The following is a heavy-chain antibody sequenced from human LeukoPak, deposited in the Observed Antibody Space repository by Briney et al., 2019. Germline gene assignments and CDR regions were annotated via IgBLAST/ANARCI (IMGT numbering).Heavy chain of an antibody. V-gene: IGHV1-69*13. D-gene: IGHD2-2*01. J-gene: IGHJ6*03. CDR3: ARGYCSSTSCLYYYYYLDV. CDR1: GYTFTGYY. CDR2: IIPIFGTA. Sequence: GASVKVSCKASGYTFTGYYMHWVRQAPGQGLEWMGGIIPIFGTANYAQKFQGRVTITADESTSTAYMELSSLRSEDTAVYYCARGYCSSTSCLYYYYYLDVWGKGTTVTVSS.